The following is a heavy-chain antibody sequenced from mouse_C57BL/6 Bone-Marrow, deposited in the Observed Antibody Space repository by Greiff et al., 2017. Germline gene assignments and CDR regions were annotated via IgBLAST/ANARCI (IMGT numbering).Heavy chain of an antibody. CDR3: TEFYGSNWYFDV. CDR1: GFNIKDDY. V-gene: IGHV14-4*01. D-gene: IGHD1-1*01. Sequence: VQLQQSGAELVRPGASVKLSCTASGFNIKDDYMHWVKQRPEQGLEWIGWIDPENGDTEYASKFQGKATITADTSSNTAYLQLSSLTSEDTAVDYCTEFYGSNWYFDVWGTGTTVTVSS. J-gene: IGHJ1*03. CDR2: IDPENGDT.